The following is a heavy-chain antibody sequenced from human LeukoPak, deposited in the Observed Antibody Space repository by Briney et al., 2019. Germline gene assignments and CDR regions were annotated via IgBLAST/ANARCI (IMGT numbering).Heavy chain of an antibody. CDR1: GGSISSGGYY. Sequence: TLSLTCTVSGGSISSGGYYWSWIRQHPGKGLEWIGYIYYSGSTYYNPSLKSRVTISVDTSKNQFSLKLSSVTAADTAVYYCARGVTVAGTFYFDYWGQGTLVTVSS. CDR2: IYYSGST. D-gene: IGHD6-19*01. V-gene: IGHV4-31*03. J-gene: IGHJ4*02. CDR3: ARGVTVAGTFYFDY.